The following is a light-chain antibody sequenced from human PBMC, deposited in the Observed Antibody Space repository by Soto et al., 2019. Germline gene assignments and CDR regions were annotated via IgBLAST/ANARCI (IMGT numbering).Light chain of an antibody. CDR1: QRVSRR. V-gene: IGKV1-5*01. Sequence: DIQMTQSPSTLSASVGDRITITCRASQRVSRRLAWFQQKPGKAPKLLIYDASSLESGVPSRFSGRGSGTEFTLTISSLQPDDCATYYCHTYKSYSLHTFGQGTKLEIK. CDR2: DAS. CDR3: HTYKSYSLHT. J-gene: IGKJ2*01.